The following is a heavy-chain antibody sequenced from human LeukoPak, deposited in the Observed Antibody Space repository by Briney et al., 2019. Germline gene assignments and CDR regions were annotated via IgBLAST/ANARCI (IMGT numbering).Heavy chain of an antibody. CDR1: GFTFGDYA. V-gene: IGHV3-49*04. CDR2: IRSKAYGGTT. CDR3: SRDLSWSFDY. J-gene: IGHJ4*02. D-gene: IGHD6-13*01. Sequence: GRSLRLSCSASGFTFGDYAMSWVRQAPGKGLEWVGFIRSKAYGGTTEYAASVEGRFSISRDDSKSIAYLQMNSPKTEDTAVYYCSRDLSWSFDYWGQGILVTVSS.